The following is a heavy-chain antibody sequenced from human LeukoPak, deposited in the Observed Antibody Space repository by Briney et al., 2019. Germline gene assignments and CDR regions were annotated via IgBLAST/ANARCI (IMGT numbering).Heavy chain of an antibody. Sequence: AGGSLRLSCAASGFTFRTYEMNWVRQAPGKGLEWVSYIGTIISTIYYADSVKGRFTISRDNAKNSLYLQMSSLRAEDTAVYYCARDSGTSDAFDIWGQGTMVTVSS. CDR1: GFTFRTYE. CDR2: IGTIISTI. D-gene: IGHD1-26*01. V-gene: IGHV3-48*03. CDR3: ARDSGTSDAFDI. J-gene: IGHJ3*02.